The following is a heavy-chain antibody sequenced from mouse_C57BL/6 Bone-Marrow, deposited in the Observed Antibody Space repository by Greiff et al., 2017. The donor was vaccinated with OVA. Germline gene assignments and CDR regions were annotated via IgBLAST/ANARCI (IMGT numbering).Heavy chain of an antibody. D-gene: IGHD4-1*01. V-gene: IGHV10-1*01. CDR1: GFSFNTYA. Sequence: EVKVVESGGGLVQPKGSLKLSCAASGFSFNTYAMNWVRQAPGKGLEWVARIRSKSNNYATYYADSVKDRFTISRDDSESMLYLQMNNLKTEDTAMYYCVRPQLTGPSMDYWGQGTSVTVSS. CDR2: IRSKSNNYAT. CDR3: VRPQLTGPSMDY. J-gene: IGHJ4*01.